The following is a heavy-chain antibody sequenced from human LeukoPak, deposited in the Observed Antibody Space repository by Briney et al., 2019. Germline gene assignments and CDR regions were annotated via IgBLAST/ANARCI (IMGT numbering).Heavy chain of an antibody. CDR2: IYNSETT. V-gene: IGHV4-4*07. CDR3: AREDTRTWSGADS. D-gene: IGHD5-18*01. J-gene: IGHJ4*02. CDR1: GASVSSSY. Sequence: SETLSLTCTVSGASVSSSYWSWVRQPAGKGLEWIGRIYNSETTNYNPSLKSRVTISVDKSKNQFSLKLSSVTAADTAVYYCAREDTRTWSGADSWRQGTLVTVSS.